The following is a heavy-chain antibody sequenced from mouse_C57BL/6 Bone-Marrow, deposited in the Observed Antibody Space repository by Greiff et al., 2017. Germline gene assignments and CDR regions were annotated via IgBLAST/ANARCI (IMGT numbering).Heavy chain of an antibody. Sequence: EVQLQQSGPELVKPGASVKISCKASGYTFTDYYMNWVKQSHGKSLEWIGDINPNNGGTSYNQKFKGKATLTVDKSSSTAYMELRSLTSEDSAVYYCERAYYGSSPYAMDYWGQGTSVTVSS. CDR2: INPNNGGT. CDR1: GYTFTDYY. J-gene: IGHJ4*01. V-gene: IGHV1-26*01. CDR3: ERAYYGSSPYAMDY. D-gene: IGHD1-1*01.